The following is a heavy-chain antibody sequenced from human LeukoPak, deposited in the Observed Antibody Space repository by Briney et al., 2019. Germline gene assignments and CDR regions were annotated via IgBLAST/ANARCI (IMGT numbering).Heavy chain of an antibody. CDR2: IFDTGST. Sequence: SETLSLTCTVSGGSFGSLFWSWIRQPPGKGLEWIGYIFDTGSTSYNPSLKGRVTISLDTSKNQFSLKVSSVTTADTAVYYCARTNALDFWGQGTLVTVAS. CDR3: ARTNALDF. V-gene: IGHV4-59*11. J-gene: IGHJ3*01. CDR1: GGSFGSLF.